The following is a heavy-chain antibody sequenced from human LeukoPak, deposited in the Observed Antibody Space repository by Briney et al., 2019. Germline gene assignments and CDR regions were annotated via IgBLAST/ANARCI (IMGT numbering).Heavy chain of an antibody. CDR2: INPSGGST. D-gene: IGHD2-2*02. CDR1: GYTFTSYY. J-gene: IGHJ4*02. CDR3: AKDHIGPIPRPEFDY. Sequence: ASVKVSCKASGYTFTSYYMHWVRQAPGQGLEWMGIINPSGGSTSYAQKFQGRVTMTRDTSTSTVYMELSSLRSEDTAVYYCAKDHIGPIPRPEFDYWGQGTLVTVSS. V-gene: IGHV1-46*01.